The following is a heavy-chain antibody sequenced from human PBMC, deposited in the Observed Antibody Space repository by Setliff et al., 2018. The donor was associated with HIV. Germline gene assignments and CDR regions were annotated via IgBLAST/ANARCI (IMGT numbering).Heavy chain of an antibody. D-gene: IGHD3-10*01. Sequence: GESLKISCVASGFTFITYAMSWVRQAPGKGLGWVSSISGSGGSTYYADSVKGRFTTSRDNSKNTVYLHMNSLRAEDTAVYYCAKDSEPEYYGASASGEAFDIWGQGTRVTVSS. CDR2: ISGSGGST. V-gene: IGHV3-23*01. CDR3: AKDSEPEYYGASASGEAFDI. CDR1: GFTFITYA. J-gene: IGHJ3*02.